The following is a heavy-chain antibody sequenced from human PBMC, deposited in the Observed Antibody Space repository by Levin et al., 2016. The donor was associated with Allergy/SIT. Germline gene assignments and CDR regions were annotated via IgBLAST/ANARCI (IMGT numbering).Heavy chain of an antibody. Sequence: SETLSLTCAVSGASISSYYWSWIRQPPGRALEWIGYIYYTGATSYNPYLTSRLTMSLDASKNQFSLTLTSVTEADTATYYCARDFSTNWGFDNWGQGALVTVSS. CDR3: ARDFSTNWGFDN. V-gene: IGHV4-59*01. CDR2: IYYTGAT. CDR1: GASISSYY. D-gene: IGHD7-27*01. J-gene: IGHJ5*02.